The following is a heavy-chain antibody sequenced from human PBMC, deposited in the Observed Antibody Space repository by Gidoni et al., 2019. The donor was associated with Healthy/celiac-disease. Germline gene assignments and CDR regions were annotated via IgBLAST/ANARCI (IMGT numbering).Heavy chain of an antibody. D-gene: IGHD5-18*01. CDR3: ARGLWLPPYYFDY. CDR2: IYYSGST. J-gene: IGHJ4*02. CDR1: GGSISSYY. Sequence: QVQLQESVPGLVKPSETLSLTCTVAGGSISSYYWSWLRQPPGKGLEWIGYIYYSGSTNYNPSLKSRVTISVDTSKNQFSLKLSSVTAADTAVYYCARGLWLPPYYFDYWGQGTLVTVSS. V-gene: IGHV4-59*01.